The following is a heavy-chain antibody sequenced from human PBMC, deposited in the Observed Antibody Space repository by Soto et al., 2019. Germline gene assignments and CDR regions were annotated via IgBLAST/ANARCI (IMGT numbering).Heavy chain of an antibody. CDR3: ARGDGDGYGGNVYLGRH. V-gene: IGHV3-74*01. D-gene: IGHD3-22*01. CDR1: GFPFSSYW. Sequence: EVQLVESGGGLVQPGESLTLCCAASGFPFSSYWMHWVRQAPGKGLVWVSRIKSDGSGTYYADSVQDRFTISRDNARNTLFMQRNGLRVEDTAVYCGARGDGDGYGGNVYLGRHWGQGTMVTVSS. CDR2: IKSDGSGT. J-gene: IGHJ4*02.